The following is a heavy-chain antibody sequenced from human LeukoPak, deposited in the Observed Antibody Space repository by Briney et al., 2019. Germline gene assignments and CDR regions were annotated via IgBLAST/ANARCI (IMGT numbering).Heavy chain of an antibody. D-gene: IGHD3-10*01. J-gene: IGHJ6*02. CDR1: GFTFSSYW. V-gene: IGHV3-7*01. CDR3: ARGGEWQTYYYYGMDV. Sequence: GGSLRLSCAASGFTFSSYWMSWVRQAPGKGLEWVDNIKQDGSEKYYVDSVKGRFTISRDNAKNSLYLQMNSLRAEDTAVYYCARGGEWQTYYYYGMDVWGQGTTVTVSS. CDR2: IKQDGSEK.